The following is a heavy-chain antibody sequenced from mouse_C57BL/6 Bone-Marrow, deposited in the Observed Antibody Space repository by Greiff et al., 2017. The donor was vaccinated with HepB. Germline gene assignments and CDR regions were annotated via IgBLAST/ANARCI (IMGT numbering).Heavy chain of an antibody. CDR1: EYEFPSHD. D-gene: IGHD2-5*01. CDR2: INSDGGST. J-gene: IGHJ3*01. V-gene: IGHV5-2*01. Sequence: EVQLVESGGGLVQPGESLKLSCESNEYEFPSHDMSWVRKTPEKRLELVAAINSDGGSTYYPDTMERRFIISRDNTKKTLYLQMSSLRSEDTALYYCAKRPFPSYSNYVAWFAYWGQGTLVTVSA. CDR3: AKRPFPSYSNYVAWFAY.